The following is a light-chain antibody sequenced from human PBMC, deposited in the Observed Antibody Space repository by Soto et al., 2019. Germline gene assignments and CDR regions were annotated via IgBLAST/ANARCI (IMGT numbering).Light chain of an antibody. V-gene: IGLV2-14*01. CDR1: SNDVGGYTY. CDR3: TSYTTSNTVV. CDR2: EMT. Sequence: QSVLTQPASVSGSPGQSITITCTGTSNDVGGYTYVSWYQQHPGKAPKLLIYEMTNRPPGVSSRFSASKSGNTASLTISGLQADDEALYYCTSYTTSNTVVFGGGTKVTV. J-gene: IGLJ2*01.